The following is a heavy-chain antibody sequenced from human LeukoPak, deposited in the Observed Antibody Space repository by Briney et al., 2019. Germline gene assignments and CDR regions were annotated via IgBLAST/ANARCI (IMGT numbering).Heavy chain of an antibody. CDR3: ARGGGEVGSGYDWAA. J-gene: IGHJ4*02. CDR2: INPNSGGT. Sequence: ASVKVSCKASGYTFTGYYMHWVRQAPGQGLEWMGWINPNSGGTNYAQKFQGWVTMTRDTSISTAYMELSRLRSDDTAVYYCARGGGEVGSGYDWAAWGQGTLVTVSS. V-gene: IGHV1-2*04. CDR1: GYTFTGYY. D-gene: IGHD5-12*01.